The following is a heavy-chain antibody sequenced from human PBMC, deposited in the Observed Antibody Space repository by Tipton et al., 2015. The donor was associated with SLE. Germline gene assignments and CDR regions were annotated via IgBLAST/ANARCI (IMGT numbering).Heavy chain of an antibody. CDR1: GGSITSGGYY. J-gene: IGHJ4*02. Sequence: TLSLTCTVSGGSITSGGYYWTWIRQHPGKGLEWIGYIYHSGYTDYTDYNPSLKSRVTISVDTSKNQFSLQLTSVTAADTAVYYCARIMFDYSSSWYRDYWGQGTLVTVSS. CDR3: ARIMFDYSSSWYRDY. D-gene: IGHD6-13*01. CDR2: IYHSGYTDYT. V-gene: IGHV4-31*03.